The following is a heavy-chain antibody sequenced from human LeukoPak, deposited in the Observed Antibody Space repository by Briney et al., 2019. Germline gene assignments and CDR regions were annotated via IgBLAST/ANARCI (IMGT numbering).Heavy chain of an antibody. Sequence: RASVKVSCKASGYTFTGYYMHWVRQAPGQGLEWMGWINPNSGGTNYAQKFQGRVTMTRDTSISTAYMELSRLRSDDTAVYYCARLELLGYCSSASCYELDYWGQGTLVTVSS. CDR3: ARLELLGYCSSASCYELDY. J-gene: IGHJ4*02. CDR2: INPNSGGT. CDR1: GYTFTGYY. D-gene: IGHD2-2*01. V-gene: IGHV1-2*02.